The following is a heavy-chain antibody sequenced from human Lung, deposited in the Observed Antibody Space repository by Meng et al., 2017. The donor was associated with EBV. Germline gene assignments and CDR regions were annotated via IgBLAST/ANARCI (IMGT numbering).Heavy chain of an antibody. J-gene: IGHJ4*02. D-gene: IGHD2-2*01. CDR1: ALIFTSYA. V-gene: IGHV1-18*01. CDR3: ARFYCSSTSCPHVLFDY. CDR2: ISAYNGNT. Sequence: VQLAHSGVEVKRSGALVNVSCEAAALIFTSYAISWVRQAPGQGLQYMRWISAYNGNTNYAQELQGRVTMTTDTSTSTAYMELRSLRFDDTAVYYCARFYCSSTSCPHVLFDYWGQGTLVTVSS.